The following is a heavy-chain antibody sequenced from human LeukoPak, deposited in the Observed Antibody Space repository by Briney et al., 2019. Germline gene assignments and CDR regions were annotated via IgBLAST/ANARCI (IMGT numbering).Heavy chain of an antibody. Sequence: PSETLSLTCTVSGSSISSYYWSWIRQPPGKGLEWIGYIYYSGSTNYNPSLKSRVTISVDTSKNQFSLKLSSVTAADTSVYYCARDLARSSGWWGYFDYWGQGTLVTVSS. CDR2: IYYSGST. D-gene: IGHD6-19*01. CDR3: ARDLARSSGWWGYFDY. J-gene: IGHJ4*02. CDR1: GSSISSYY. V-gene: IGHV4-59*01.